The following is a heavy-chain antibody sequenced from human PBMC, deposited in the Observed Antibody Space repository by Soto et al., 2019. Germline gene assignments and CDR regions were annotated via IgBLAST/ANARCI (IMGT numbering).Heavy chain of an antibody. Sequence: GESLKISCKASGYNFTTFWISWMRQVPGKGLEWMGRIDPSDSYSNYSPSFQGHITISADKSINTAYLHFSNLKASDTAVYYCARHFPLPTDLQFYYYYYYGVDVWGHGTAVTVLL. D-gene: IGHD3-3*02. CDR3: ARHFPLPTDLQFYYYYYYGVDV. V-gene: IGHV5-10-1*01. CDR1: GYNFTTFW. CDR2: IDPSDSYS. J-gene: IGHJ6*02.